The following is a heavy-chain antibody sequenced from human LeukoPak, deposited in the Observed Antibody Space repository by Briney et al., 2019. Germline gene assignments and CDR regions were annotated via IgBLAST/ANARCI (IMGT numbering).Heavy chain of an antibody. D-gene: IGHD1-26*01. CDR3: AKVSVGATDSYYFDY. CDR1: GFTFSSHG. Sequence: GGSLRLSCAASGFTFSSHGMNWVRQAPGKGLEWVSGISPSGGITYYTDSVKGRFTISRDNSKNTLYLQMNSLRAEDTAVYYCAKVSVGATDSYYFDYWGQGTLVTVSS. J-gene: IGHJ4*02. V-gene: IGHV3-23*01. CDR2: ISPSGGIT.